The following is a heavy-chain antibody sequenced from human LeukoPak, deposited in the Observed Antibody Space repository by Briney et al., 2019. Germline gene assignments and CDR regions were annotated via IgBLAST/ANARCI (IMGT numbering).Heavy chain of an antibody. CDR3: ARAAADTNSWYYFDY. CDR2: IHYSGST. J-gene: IGHJ4*02. Sequence: SETLSLTCTVSGDSISSGDHYWRWSRQPPGKGLEWIVYIHYSGSTYYNPSVKSRVIISVAMSKNQFSLSMDSLTAADSGVYYCARAAADTNSWYYFDYWGQGTLVTVSS. D-gene: IGHD2/OR15-2a*01. CDR1: GDSISSGDHY. V-gene: IGHV4-30-4*01.